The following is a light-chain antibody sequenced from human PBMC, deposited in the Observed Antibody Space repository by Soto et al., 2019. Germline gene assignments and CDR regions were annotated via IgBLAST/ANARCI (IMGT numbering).Light chain of an antibody. CDR1: SSNIGGNS. Sequence: VLAQPPSVSAAPGQKVTISFSGSSSNIGGNSVSWYQQLPGTAPKLLIYDDNKRPSGIPDRFSGSKSGTSATLGITGFQTGDEADYYCGSWDSSLSAYVFGTGTKVTVL. J-gene: IGLJ1*01. V-gene: IGLV1-51*01. CDR3: GSWDSSLSAYV. CDR2: DDN.